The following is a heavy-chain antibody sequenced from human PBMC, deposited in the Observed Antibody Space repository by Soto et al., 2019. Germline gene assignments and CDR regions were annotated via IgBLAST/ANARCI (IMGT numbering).Heavy chain of an antibody. V-gene: IGHV3-30*18. CDR3: AKDRSKGAPSIAAAGTGYYGMDV. Sequence: GGSLRLSCAASGFTFSSYGMHWVRQAPGKGLEWVAVISYDGSNKYYADSVKGRFTISRDNSKNTLYLQMNSLRAEDTAVYYCAKDRSKGAPSIAAAGTGYYGMDVWGQGTTVTVSS. CDR2: ISYDGSNK. D-gene: IGHD6-13*01. CDR1: GFTFSSYG. J-gene: IGHJ6*02.